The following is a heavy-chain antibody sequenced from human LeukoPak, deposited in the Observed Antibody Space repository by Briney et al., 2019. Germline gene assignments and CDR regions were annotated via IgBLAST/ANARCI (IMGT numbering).Heavy chain of an antibody. CDR2: IYYSGST. CDR1: GFTFSDYY. V-gene: IGHV4-39*01. D-gene: IGHD2-2*01. Sequence: TGGSLRLSCAASGFTFSDYYMSWIRQPPGKGLEWIGSIYYSGSTYYNPSLKSRVTISVDTSKNQFSLKLSSVTATDTAVYYCARHPYQLLWLSWFDPWGQGTLVTVSS. CDR3: ARHPYQLLWLSWFDP. J-gene: IGHJ5*02.